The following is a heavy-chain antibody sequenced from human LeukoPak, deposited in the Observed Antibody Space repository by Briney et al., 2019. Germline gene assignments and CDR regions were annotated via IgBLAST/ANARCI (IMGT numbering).Heavy chain of an antibody. J-gene: IGHJ5*02. CDR2: IYTSGST. Sequence: PSETLSLTCTVSGGSISSYYWSWIRQPAGKGLEWIGRIYTSGSTNYNPSLKSRVTISVDTSKNQFSLKLSSVTAADTAVYYCARVLHYYDSSGYNRFDPWGQGTLVTVSS. CDR1: GGSISSYY. D-gene: IGHD3-22*01. CDR3: ARVLHYYDSSGYNRFDP. V-gene: IGHV4-4*07.